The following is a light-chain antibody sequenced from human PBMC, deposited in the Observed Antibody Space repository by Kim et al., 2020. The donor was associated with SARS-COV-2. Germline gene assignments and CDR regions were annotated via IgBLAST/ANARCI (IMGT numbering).Light chain of an antibody. J-gene: IGKJ4*02. CDR2: GAS. CDR3: QQYGNSHPVT. CDR1: QSVSSIY. Sequence: PGERATLACRASQSVSSIYLAWYQQKTGQAPRLLMFGASSRATGIPERFSGSGSGTDFTLTINSLEPEDFAVYYCQQYGNSHPVTFGGGTKVDIK. V-gene: IGKV3-20*01.